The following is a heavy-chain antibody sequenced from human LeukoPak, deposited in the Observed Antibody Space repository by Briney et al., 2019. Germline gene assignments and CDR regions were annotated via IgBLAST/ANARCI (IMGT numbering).Heavy chain of an antibody. CDR2: INPSGGST. Sequence: ASVKVSCKSSGYTFTDYYIHWVRQAPGQGLEWMGIINPSGGSTSYAQKFQGRVTMTRDMSTSTVYMELSSLRSEDTAVYYCARFGLGKHIEVAGIPFDIWGQGTMVTVSS. V-gene: IGHV1-46*01. CDR3: ARFGLGKHIEVAGIPFDI. D-gene: IGHD6-19*01. J-gene: IGHJ3*02. CDR1: GYTFTDYY.